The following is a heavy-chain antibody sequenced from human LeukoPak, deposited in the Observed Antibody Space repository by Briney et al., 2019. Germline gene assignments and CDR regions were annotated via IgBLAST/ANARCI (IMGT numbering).Heavy chain of an antibody. D-gene: IGHD3-22*01. Sequence: YPSETLSLTCAVYGGSFSGYYWSWIRQPPGKGLEWIGEINHSGSTNYNPSLKSRVTISVDTSKNQFSLKVSSVTAADTAVYYCARGERYYYDSSGYYYVSRASYYFDYWGQGTLVTVSS. J-gene: IGHJ4*02. V-gene: IGHV4-34*01. CDR1: GGSFSGYY. CDR2: INHSGST. CDR3: ARGERYYYDSSGYYYVSRASYYFDY.